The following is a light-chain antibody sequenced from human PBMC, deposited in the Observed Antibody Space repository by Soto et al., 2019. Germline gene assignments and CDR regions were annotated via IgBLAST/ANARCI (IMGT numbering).Light chain of an antibody. J-gene: IGKJ4*01. Sequence: DIQMTQSPSSLSASVGDRVTITCRASQSISSYLNWYQQKPGKAPKLLIYAASSLQSGVPSRFSGSGSGTDFTLTICSLQPEDFATYYCQQSYCTPLVTFGGGTKVEIK. V-gene: IGKV1-39*01. CDR2: AAS. CDR3: QQSYCTPLVT. CDR1: QSISSY.